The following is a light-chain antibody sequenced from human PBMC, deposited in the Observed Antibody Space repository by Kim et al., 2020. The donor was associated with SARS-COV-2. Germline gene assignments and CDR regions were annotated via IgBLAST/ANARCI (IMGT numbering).Light chain of an antibody. Sequence: EIVLTQSPGTPSLSPGERATLSCRASQSVSSNYLAWYQQKPGQAPRLLIYGASSRATGIPDRFSGSGSGTDFTLTITRLEPEDFAVYYCQQYSSSPATFGQGTKVEVK. CDR3: QQYSSSPAT. CDR1: QSVSSNY. J-gene: IGKJ1*01. CDR2: GAS. V-gene: IGKV3-20*01.